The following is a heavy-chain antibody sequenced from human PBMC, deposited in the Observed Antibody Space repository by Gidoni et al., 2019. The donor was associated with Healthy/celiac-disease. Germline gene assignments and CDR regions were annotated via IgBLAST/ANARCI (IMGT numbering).Heavy chain of an antibody. J-gene: IGHJ6*02. CDR2: SSGSGGST. CDR1: GFTFSSYA. D-gene: IGHD4-17*01. V-gene: IGHV3-23*01. Sequence: EVQLLESGGGLVQPGGSLRLSCAASGFTFSSYAMSWVRQAPGKGLEWVSASSGSGGSTYYADSVKGRFTISRDNSKNTLYLQMNSLRAEDTAVYYCAKIVEVDGDYFWYYYGMDVWGQGTTVTVSS. CDR3: AKIVEVDGDYFWYYYGMDV.